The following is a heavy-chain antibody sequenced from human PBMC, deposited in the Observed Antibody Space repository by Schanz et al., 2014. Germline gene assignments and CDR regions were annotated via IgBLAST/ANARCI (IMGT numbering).Heavy chain of an antibody. Sequence: QVQLVQSGTQVKKPGASVKVSCKASGYTLSAYSLHWVRQAPGQGLEWMGRFIPILDVGNYAQQFQGRVTFTADKSTSTAYMELSSLRYEDTALYYCARGTMPGTFDIWGRGTMVTVSS. J-gene: IGHJ3*02. CDR3: ARGTMPGTFDI. V-gene: IGHV1-69*09. D-gene: IGHD2-2*01. CDR1: GYTLSAYS. CDR2: FIPILDVG.